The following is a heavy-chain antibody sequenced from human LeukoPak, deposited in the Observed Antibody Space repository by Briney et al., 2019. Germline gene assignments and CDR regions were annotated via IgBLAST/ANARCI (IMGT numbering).Heavy chain of an antibody. Sequence: GASVKVSCKASGYTFTSYDINWVRQATGQGLEWMGWMNPNSGNTGYAQKFQGRVTMTRNTSISTAYMELSSLRSGDTAVYYCARGCSSTSCYPHNWFDPWGQGTLVTVSS. V-gene: IGHV1-8*01. J-gene: IGHJ5*02. CDR3: ARGCSSTSCYPHNWFDP. D-gene: IGHD2-2*01. CDR2: MNPNSGNT. CDR1: GYTFTSYD.